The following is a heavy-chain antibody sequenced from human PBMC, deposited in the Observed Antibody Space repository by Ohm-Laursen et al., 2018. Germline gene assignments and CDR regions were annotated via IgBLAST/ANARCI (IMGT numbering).Heavy chain of an antibody. CDR1: GASIRSYY. D-gene: IGHD3-10*01. CDR2: IYNSGST. J-gene: IGHJ4*02. CDR3: ARQDYYNSGFDY. V-gene: IGHV4-59*08. Sequence: SETLSLTCSVSGASIRSYYWNWIRQPPGKGLEWIGYIYNSGSTSYNPSLKSRVTISVDTPKSEFSLKLSSVTAADTAVYYCARQDYYNSGFDYWGQGTLVTVSS.